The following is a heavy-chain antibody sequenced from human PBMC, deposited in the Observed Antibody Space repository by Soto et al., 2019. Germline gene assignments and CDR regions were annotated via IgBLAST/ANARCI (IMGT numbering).Heavy chain of an antibody. V-gene: IGHV4-34*01. CDR3: ARRGDYYDSSGDANDI. J-gene: IGHJ3*02. D-gene: IGHD3-22*01. CDR2: INHSGST. Sequence: VQLVESGGGLVKPGGSLRLSCAASGFTFSSYSMNWVRQAPGKGLEWIGEINHSGSTNYNPSLKSRVTISVDTSKNQFSLKLTSVTAADTAVYYCARRGDYYDSSGDANDIWGQGTMVTVSS. CDR1: GFTFSSYS.